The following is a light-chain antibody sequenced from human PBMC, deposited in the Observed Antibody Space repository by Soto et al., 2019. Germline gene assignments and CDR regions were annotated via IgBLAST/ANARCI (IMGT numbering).Light chain of an antibody. CDR1: SSDVGRYNL. Sequence: QSALTQPASVSGSPGQSITISCTGTSSDVGRYNLVSWYQQHPGKAPKLMIYEGSKRPSGVSNRFSGSQSGNTASLTISGLQAEDEADYYCCSYAGSSTFGVFGGGTKLTVL. J-gene: IGLJ2*01. V-gene: IGLV2-23*01. CDR2: EGS. CDR3: CSYAGSSTFGV.